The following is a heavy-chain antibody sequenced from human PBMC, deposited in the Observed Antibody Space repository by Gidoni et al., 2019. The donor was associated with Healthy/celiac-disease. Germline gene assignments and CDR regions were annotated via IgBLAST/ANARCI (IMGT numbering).Heavy chain of an antibody. CDR1: GYTFTSYD. Sequence: QVQLVQSGAEVKKPGASVKVSCKASGYTFTSYDINWVRQATGQGLEWMGWMNPNSGNTGYAQKFQGRATMTRNTSISTASMELSSLRSEATAVYYCARVVGSSQLLYYWGQGTLVTVSS. CDR3: ARVVGSSQLLYY. J-gene: IGHJ4*02. CDR2: MNPNSGNT. V-gene: IGHV1-8*01. D-gene: IGHD6-6*01.